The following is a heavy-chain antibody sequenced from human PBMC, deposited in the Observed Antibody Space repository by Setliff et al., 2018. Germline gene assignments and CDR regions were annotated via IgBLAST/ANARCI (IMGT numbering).Heavy chain of an antibody. Sequence: GASVKVSCKASGYTFTSYSMHWVRQAPGQRLEWMGWINAGNGNTKYSQKFQGRVTITRDTSASTAYMELRSLRSDDTAVYYCARVLFHCSSTSCYLDAFDLWGQRTMVTVAS. CDR3: ARVLFHCSSTSCYLDAFDL. D-gene: IGHD2-2*01. V-gene: IGHV1-3*01. CDR1: GYTFTSYS. CDR2: INAGNGNT. J-gene: IGHJ3*01.